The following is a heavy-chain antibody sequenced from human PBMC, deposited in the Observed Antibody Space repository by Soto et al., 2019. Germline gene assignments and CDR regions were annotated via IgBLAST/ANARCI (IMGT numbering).Heavy chain of an antibody. Sequence: QLQLQESGPGLVKPSETLSLTCSVSGGSISSSSSYWGWIRQPPGKGLEWIGSIFYSGSTNYDPSLRGRVTVSVDTSKNQFSLNLSSVTAADTAVYYCARRHYGSGSYNWIDPWGQGTLVTVSS. D-gene: IGHD3-10*01. CDR3: ARRHYGSGSYNWIDP. CDR1: GGSISSSSSY. J-gene: IGHJ5*02. V-gene: IGHV4-39*01. CDR2: IFYSGST.